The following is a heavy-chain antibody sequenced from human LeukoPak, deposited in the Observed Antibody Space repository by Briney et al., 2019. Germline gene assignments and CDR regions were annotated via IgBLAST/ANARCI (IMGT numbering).Heavy chain of an antibody. CDR1: GYTFTGYY. CDR2: INPNSGGT. J-gene: IGHJ6*03. Sequence: ASVKVSCKASGYTFTGYYMHWVRQAPGQGLEWMGWINPNSGGTNYAQKLQGRVTMTTDTSTSTAYMELRSLRSDDTAVYYCARGGYSYGFFYYYYYYMDVWGKGTTVTISS. CDR3: ARGGYSYGFFYYYYYYMDV. D-gene: IGHD5-18*01. V-gene: IGHV1-2*02.